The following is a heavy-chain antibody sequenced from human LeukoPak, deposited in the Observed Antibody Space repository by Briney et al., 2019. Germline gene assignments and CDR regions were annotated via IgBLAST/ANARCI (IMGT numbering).Heavy chain of an antibody. Sequence: GGSLRLSCEASGYTFSGYWMHWVRQAPGQGLVWVSCINSNRGGTSYAEYVQGRFTMTRDNANNTLYLQMNRLRGEDTAVYYCAREGGYYDSSVNTSLRWGEGTLVTVSS. J-gene: IGHJ4*02. V-gene: IGHV3-74*01. CDR3: AREGGYYDSSVNTSLR. D-gene: IGHD3-22*01. CDR2: INSNRGGT. CDR1: GYTFSGYW.